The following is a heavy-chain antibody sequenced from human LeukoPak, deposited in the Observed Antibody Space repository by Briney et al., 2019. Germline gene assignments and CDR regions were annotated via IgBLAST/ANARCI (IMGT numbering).Heavy chain of an antibody. CDR3: ARATYYYGSGSYYLLGYYYYMDV. V-gene: IGHV3-64*01. CDR2: ISSNGGST. Sequence: GGSLRLSCAASGFTFSSYAMHWVRQAPGKGLEYVSAISSNGGSTYYANSVKGRFTISRDNSKNTLYLQMGSLRAEDMAVYYCARATYYYGSGSYYLLGYYYYMDVWGKGTTVTISS. J-gene: IGHJ6*03. CDR1: GFTFSSYA. D-gene: IGHD3-10*01.